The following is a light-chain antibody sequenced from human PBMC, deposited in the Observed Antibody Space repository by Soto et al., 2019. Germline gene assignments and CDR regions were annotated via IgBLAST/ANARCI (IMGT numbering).Light chain of an antibody. CDR3: LLSYSGARPVV. V-gene: IGLV7-46*01. CDR1: TGAVTSGHY. Sequence: QAVVTQEPSLTVSPGGTVTLTCASSTGAVTSGHYPYWIQQKPGQAPRTLIYDTSNKHSWTPARFSGSLLGGKAALTLPGAQPEDEAEYYCLLSYSGARPVVFGGGTKLTVL. J-gene: IGLJ2*01. CDR2: DTS.